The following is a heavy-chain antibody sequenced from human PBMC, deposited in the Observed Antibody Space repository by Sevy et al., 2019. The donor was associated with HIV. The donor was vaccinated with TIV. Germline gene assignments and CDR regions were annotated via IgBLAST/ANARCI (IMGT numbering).Heavy chain of an antibody. J-gene: IGHJ3*02. Sequence: GGSLRLSCAASGFTFSSSAMHWVRQASGKGLEWVGRIRSKANSYATAYAASVKGRFTISRDDSKNTAYLQMNSLKTEDTAVYYCTRHVDTAIYDAFDIWGQGTMVTVSS. CDR3: TRHVDTAIYDAFDI. V-gene: IGHV3-73*01. D-gene: IGHD5-18*01. CDR1: GFTFSSSA. CDR2: IRSKANSYAT.